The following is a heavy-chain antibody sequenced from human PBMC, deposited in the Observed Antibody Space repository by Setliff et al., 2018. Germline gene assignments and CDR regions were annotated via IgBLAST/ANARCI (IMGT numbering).Heavy chain of an antibody. D-gene: IGHD3-16*01. CDR3: AKDITSNGFDAFDV. CDR2: ISISGSYI. CDR1: GFIFSNYA. J-gene: IGHJ3*01. V-gene: IGHV3-23*01. Sequence: PGGSLRLSCAASGFIFSNYAMNWVRQAPGKGLEWVSAISISGSYIDYADSVKGRFTISRDNARDTVYLQMNSLRADDTAVYYCAKDITSNGFDAFDVWGQGTLVTVSS.